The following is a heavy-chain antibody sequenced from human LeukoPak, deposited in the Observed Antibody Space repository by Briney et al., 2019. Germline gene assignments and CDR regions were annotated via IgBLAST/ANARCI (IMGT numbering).Heavy chain of an antibody. J-gene: IGHJ4*02. Sequence: SETLSLTCAVYGGSFSGYYWSWIRQPPGKGLEWIGEINHSGSTNYNPSLKSRVTISVGTSKNQFYLKLSSVTAADTAVYYCARSRVWGSYRYHPRYYFDYWGQGTLVTVSS. CDR2: INHSGST. D-gene: IGHD3-16*02. CDR3: ARSRVWGSYRYHPRYYFDY. CDR1: GGSFSGYY. V-gene: IGHV4-34*01.